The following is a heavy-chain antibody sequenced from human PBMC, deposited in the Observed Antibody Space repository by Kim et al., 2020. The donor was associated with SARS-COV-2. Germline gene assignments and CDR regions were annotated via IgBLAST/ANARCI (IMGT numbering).Heavy chain of an antibody. Sequence: SETLSLTCAVYGGSFSGYYWSWIRQPPGKGLEWIGEINHSGSTNYNPSLKSRVTISVDTSKNQFSLKLSSVTAAATAVYYCARGRGRGELIGWVDPWGQG. CDR1: GGSFSGYY. J-gene: IGHJ5*02. CDR2: INHSGST. D-gene: IGHD1-26*01. CDR3: ARGRGRGELIGWVDP. V-gene: IGHV4-34*01.